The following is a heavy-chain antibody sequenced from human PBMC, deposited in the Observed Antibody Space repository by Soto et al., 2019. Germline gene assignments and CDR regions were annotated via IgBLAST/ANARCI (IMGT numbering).Heavy chain of an antibody. V-gene: IGHV4-39*01. CDR2: IYYSGST. J-gene: IGHJ4*02. Sequence: SETLSLTCTVSGGSISSSSYYWGWIRQPPGKGLEWIGSIYYSGSTYYNPSPKSRVTISVDTSKNQFSLKLSSVTAADTAVCYCARFGGYDFWSGSRDYWGQGTLVTVSS. D-gene: IGHD3-3*01. CDR1: GGSISSSSYY. CDR3: ARFGGYDFWSGSRDY.